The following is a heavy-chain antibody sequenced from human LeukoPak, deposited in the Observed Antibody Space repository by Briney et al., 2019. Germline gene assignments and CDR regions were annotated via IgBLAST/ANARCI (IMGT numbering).Heavy chain of an antibody. CDR3: ARNPGYYGMDV. CDR1: GFTVSSNY. CDR2: IYSGGST. V-gene: IGHV3-66*01. J-gene: IGHJ6*02. Sequence: TGGSLRLSCAASGFTVSSNYMSWVRQAPGKGLEWVSVIYSGGSTYYADSVKGRFTISRDNSKNTLYLQMDSLRAEDTAMYYCARNPGYYGMDVWGQGTTVTVSS.